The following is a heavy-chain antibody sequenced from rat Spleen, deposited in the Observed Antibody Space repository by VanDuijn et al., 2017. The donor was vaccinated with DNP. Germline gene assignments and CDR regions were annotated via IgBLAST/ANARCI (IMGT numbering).Heavy chain of an antibody. V-gene: IGHV3-1*01. Sequence: EVQLQESGPGLVKPSQSLSLTCSVTGFPITSSHRWNWIRTFPGNKMEYIGHISYSGRTNYNPSLKSRFSITRDTSKNQFFLQLNSVTTEDTATYYCARWSRYFDYWGQGVMVTVSS. CDR1: GFPITSSH. J-gene: IGHJ2*01. CDR3: ARWSRYFDY. CDR2: ISYSGRT.